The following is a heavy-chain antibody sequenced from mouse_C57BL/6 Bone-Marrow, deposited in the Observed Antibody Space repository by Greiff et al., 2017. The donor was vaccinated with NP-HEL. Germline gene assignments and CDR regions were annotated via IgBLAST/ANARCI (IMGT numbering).Heavy chain of an antibody. Sequence: VKLEESGPGLVQPSQSLSITCTVSGFSLTSYGVHWVRQSPGTGLEWLGVIWSGGSTDYNAAFISRLSISKDNSKSQVFFKMNSLQADDTAIYYCAKFYSNKRVDYWGQGTSVTVSS. CDR3: AKFYSNKRVDY. D-gene: IGHD2-5*01. J-gene: IGHJ4*01. CDR2: IWSGGST. V-gene: IGHV2-2*01. CDR1: GFSLTSYG.